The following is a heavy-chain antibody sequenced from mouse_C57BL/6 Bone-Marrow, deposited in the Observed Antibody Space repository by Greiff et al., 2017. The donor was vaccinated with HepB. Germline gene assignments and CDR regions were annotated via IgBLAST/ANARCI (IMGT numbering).Heavy chain of an antibody. J-gene: IGHJ2*01. V-gene: IGHV3-6*01. Sequence: DVQLQESGPGLVKPSQSLSLTCSVTGYSITSGYYWNWIRQFPGNKLEWMGYISYDGSNNYNPSLKNRISITRDTSKNQFFLKLNSVTTEDTATYYCARAPLIRYFDYWGQGTTLTVSS. CDR1: GYSITSGYY. CDR3: ARAPLIRYFDY. CDR2: ISYDGSN.